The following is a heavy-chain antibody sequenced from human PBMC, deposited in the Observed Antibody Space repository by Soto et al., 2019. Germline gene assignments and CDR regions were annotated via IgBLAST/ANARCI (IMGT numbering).Heavy chain of an antibody. CDR2: IYYSGST. Sequence: SETLSLTCTVSGGSISSYYWSWIRQPPGKGLEWIGYIYYSGSTNYNPSLKSRVTISVDTSKNQFSLKLSSVTAADTAVYYCARENYGSGSMDVWGQGNTVTVSS. CDR3: ARENYGSGSMDV. J-gene: IGHJ6*02. D-gene: IGHD3-10*01. V-gene: IGHV4-59*01. CDR1: GGSISSYY.